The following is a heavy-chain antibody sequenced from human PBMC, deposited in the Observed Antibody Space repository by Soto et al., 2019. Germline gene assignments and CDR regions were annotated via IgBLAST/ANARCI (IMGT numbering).Heavy chain of an antibody. D-gene: IGHD3-3*01. V-gene: IGHV3-7*01. CDR2: IKQDGSEK. Sequence: GGSLRLSCAASGFTFSSYWMSWVRQAPGKGLEWVANIKQDGSEKYYVDSVKGRFTISRDNAKNSLYLQMNSLRAEDTAVYYCASFDYDFWSAPRFDPWGQGTLVTVSS. CDR3: ASFDYDFWSAPRFDP. CDR1: GFTFSSYW. J-gene: IGHJ5*02.